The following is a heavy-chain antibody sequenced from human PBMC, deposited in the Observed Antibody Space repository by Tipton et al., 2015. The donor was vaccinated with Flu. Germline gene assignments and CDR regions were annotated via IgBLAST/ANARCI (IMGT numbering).Heavy chain of an antibody. V-gene: IGHV3-23*01. J-gene: IGHJ4*02. CDR1: GFTFSRYA. CDR2: VSGGGANT. CDR3: ARVMKQLMRGPFDY. Sequence: SLRLSCAASGFTFSRYAMSWVRQAPGKGLEWVSAVSGGGANTYYADSVKGRFTISRDNSKNTLYLRMDSLRPEDTAVYYCARVMKQLMRGPFDYWGRGTLVTVSS. D-gene: IGHD6-19*01.